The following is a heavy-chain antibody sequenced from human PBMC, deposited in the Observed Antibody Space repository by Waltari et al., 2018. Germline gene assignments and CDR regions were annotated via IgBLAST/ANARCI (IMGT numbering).Heavy chain of an antibody. J-gene: IGHJ5*02. D-gene: IGHD1-1*01. Sequence: QVQLQESGPGLVKPSETLSLTCTVSGGSISSYYWSWIRQPPGKGLEWIGYIYYSGSTNYNPSLKRRGTISVDTSKNQFSLKLSSVTAADTAVYYCARVPTNDGAWFDPWGQGTLVTVSS. CDR3: ARVPTNDGAWFDP. CDR1: GGSISSYY. CDR2: IYYSGST. V-gene: IGHV4-59*01.